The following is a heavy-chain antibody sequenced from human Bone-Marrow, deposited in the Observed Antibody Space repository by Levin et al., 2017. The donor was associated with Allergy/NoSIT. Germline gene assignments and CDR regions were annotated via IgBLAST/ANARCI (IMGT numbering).Heavy chain of an antibody. CDR1: GYNFIAYY. V-gene: IGHV1-2*07. J-gene: IGHJ5*01. CDR2: VRPMTGGT. D-gene: IGHD3-16*01. Sequence: GESLKISCKASGYNFIAYYIHWVRQAPGQGLEWMGWVRPMTGGTNYAHRFQGRVTMTLDRSINTAYMELNSLTSDDTAVYYCGRGVQSFDSWGQGTLVTVSS. CDR3: GRGVQSFDS.